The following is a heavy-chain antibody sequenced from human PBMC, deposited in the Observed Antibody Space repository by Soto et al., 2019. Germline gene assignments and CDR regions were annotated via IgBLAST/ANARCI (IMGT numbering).Heavy chain of an antibody. CDR2: ISGTSSYT. Sequence: PGGSLSLSCAASGFTFSDYYMSWIRQAPGKGLQWVSYISGTSSYTKYADSVKGRFTISRDNAKNSLYLQMNSLKAEDTAVYYCARENYGDSLYYFDYWGQGNLVTVSS. CDR1: GFTFSDYY. J-gene: IGHJ4*02. V-gene: IGHV3-11*06. D-gene: IGHD4-17*01. CDR3: ARENYGDSLYYFDY.